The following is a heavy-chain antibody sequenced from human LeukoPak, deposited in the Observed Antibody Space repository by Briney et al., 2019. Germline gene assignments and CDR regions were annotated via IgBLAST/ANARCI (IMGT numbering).Heavy chain of an antibody. V-gene: IGHV3-53*01. J-gene: IGHJ4*02. D-gene: IGHD5-24*01. CDR1: GFILRRHY. CDR3: ARGPDVDGYIHAPFDS. CDR2: SYSGGST. Sequence: PGGSLRLSCAASGFILRRHYMNWVRQATGKGLEWVAFSYSGGSTYDADSVKGRFTISRGNSKNMLYLEMNSLRVEDSAVYYCARGPDVDGYIHAPFDSWGQGTLVTASS.